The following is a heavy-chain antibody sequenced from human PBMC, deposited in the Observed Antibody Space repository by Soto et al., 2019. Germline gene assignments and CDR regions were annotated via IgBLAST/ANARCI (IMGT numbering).Heavy chain of an antibody. CDR2: ISSSSSTI. CDR1: GFTFSSYS. Sequence: PGGSLRLSCAASGFTFSSYSMNWVRQAPGKGLEWVSYISSSSSTIYYADSVKGRFTISRDNAKNSLYLQMNSLRAEDTAVYYCARGGITGTRGYYYYYMDVWGKGTTVTVSS. D-gene: IGHD1-7*01. V-gene: IGHV3-48*01. J-gene: IGHJ6*03. CDR3: ARGGITGTRGYYYYYMDV.